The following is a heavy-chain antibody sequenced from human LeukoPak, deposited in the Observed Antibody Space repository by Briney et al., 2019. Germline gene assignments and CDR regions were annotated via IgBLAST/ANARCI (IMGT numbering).Heavy chain of an antibody. V-gene: IGHV3-30-3*01. Sequence: GGSLRLSCAASGFTFSSYAMHWVRQAPGKGLEWVAVISYDGSNKYYADSVKGRFTISRDNSKNTLYLQMNSLRAEDTAVYYCARDPGRWLQGKPGTFDYWGQGTLVTVSS. J-gene: IGHJ4*02. CDR1: GFTFSSYA. CDR3: ARDPGRWLQGKPGTFDY. CDR2: ISYDGSNK. D-gene: IGHD5-24*01.